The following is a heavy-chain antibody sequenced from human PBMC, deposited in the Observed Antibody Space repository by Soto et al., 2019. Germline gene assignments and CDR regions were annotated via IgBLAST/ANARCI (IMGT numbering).Heavy chain of an antibody. J-gene: IGHJ4*02. Sequence: SETLSLTCTVSGGSVSSGSYYRSWIRQPPGKGLEWIGYIYYSGSTNYNPSLKSRVTISVDTSKNQFSLKLSSVTAADTAVYYCASTSSGWSRTGNYYFDDWGQGTLVTVSS. V-gene: IGHV4-61*01. CDR2: IYYSGST. CDR3: ASTSSGWSRTGNYYFDD. D-gene: IGHD6-19*01. CDR1: GGSVSSGSYY.